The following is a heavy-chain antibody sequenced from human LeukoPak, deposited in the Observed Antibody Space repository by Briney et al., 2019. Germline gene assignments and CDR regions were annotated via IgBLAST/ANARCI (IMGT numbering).Heavy chain of an antibody. Sequence: ASVKVSCKASGYTFTGYYMHWVRQAPGQGLEWMGWINPNSGGTNYAQKLQGRVTMTTDTSTSTAYMELRSLRSDDTAVYYCARGAYSSGWYEFNWFDPWGQGTLVTVSS. CDR2: INPNSGGT. V-gene: IGHV1-2*02. CDR3: ARGAYSSGWYEFNWFDP. D-gene: IGHD6-19*01. CDR1: GYTFTGYY. J-gene: IGHJ5*02.